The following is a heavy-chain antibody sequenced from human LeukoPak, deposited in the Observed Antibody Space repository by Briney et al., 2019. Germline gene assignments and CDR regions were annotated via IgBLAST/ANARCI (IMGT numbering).Heavy chain of an antibody. CDR3: ARGARRITIFGVPIGDWFDP. Sequence: GASVKVSCKASGYTFTSYGISWVRQAPGQGLEWMGWISAYNGNTNYAQKLQGRVTMTTDTSTSTAYMELRSLRSDDTAVYYCARGARRITIFGVPIGDWFDPWGQGTLGTVSS. D-gene: IGHD3-3*01. V-gene: IGHV1-18*01. CDR1: GYTFTSYG. CDR2: ISAYNGNT. J-gene: IGHJ5*02.